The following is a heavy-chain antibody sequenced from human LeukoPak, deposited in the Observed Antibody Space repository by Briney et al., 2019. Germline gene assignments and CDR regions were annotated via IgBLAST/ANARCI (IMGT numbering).Heavy chain of an antibody. CDR2: IIPIFGTA. Sequence: ASVKVSCKASGGTFSSYAISWVRQAPGQGLEWIVGIIPIFGTASYAQKFQGRVTITTDESTSTAYMELSSLRSEDTAVYYCARGDGYTLGYYYYYMDVWGKGTTVTVSS. J-gene: IGHJ6*03. CDR1: GGTFSSYA. CDR3: ARGDGYTLGYYYYYMDV. D-gene: IGHD5-24*01. V-gene: IGHV1-69*05.